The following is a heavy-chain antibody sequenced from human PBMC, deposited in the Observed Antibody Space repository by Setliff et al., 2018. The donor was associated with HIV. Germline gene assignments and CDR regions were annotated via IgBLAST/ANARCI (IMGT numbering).Heavy chain of an antibody. J-gene: IGHJ4*02. D-gene: IGHD3-10*01. Sequence: SETLSLTCTVSGGSISSYYWSWIRQPSGKGLEWIGYIYTSGSTNYNPSLKSRVTISVDTSKNQFSLKLSSVTAADTAVYYCARGLSFHDPGGFDYWGQGTLVTVSS. CDR3: ARGLSFHDPGGFDY. V-gene: IGHV4-4*09. CDR1: GGSISSYY. CDR2: IYTSGST.